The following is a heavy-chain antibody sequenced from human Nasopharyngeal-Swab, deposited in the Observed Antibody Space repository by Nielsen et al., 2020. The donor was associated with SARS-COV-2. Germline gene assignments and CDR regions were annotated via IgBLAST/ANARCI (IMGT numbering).Heavy chain of an antibody. CDR3: AKLRGVGSTEDHFDS. CDR1: GFTLTSYA. J-gene: IGHJ4*02. V-gene: IGHV3-23*01. D-gene: IGHD3-10*01. Sequence: GESLKISCAVSGFTLTSYAMSWVRQAPGKGLEWVSAISNSGGTTFYADSVKGRFTISRDTSKNTLYMQMNSLRAEDTAVYFCAKLRGVGSTEDHFDSWGQGTLVTVSS. CDR2: ISNSGGTT.